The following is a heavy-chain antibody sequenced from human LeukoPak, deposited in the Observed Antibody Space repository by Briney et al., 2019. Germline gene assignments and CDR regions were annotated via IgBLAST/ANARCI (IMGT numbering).Heavy chain of an antibody. Sequence: GSLRLSCAASGFTFSSYWMTWVRQPPGKGLEWIGSIYYSGSTYYNPSLKSRVTISVDTSKNQFSLKLSSVTAADTAVYYCARGRGIGLVTIWGQGTMVTVSS. V-gene: IGHV4-39*07. CDR3: ARGRGIGLVTI. D-gene: IGHD3/OR15-3a*01. CDR2: IYYSGST. CDR1: GFTFSSYW. J-gene: IGHJ3*02.